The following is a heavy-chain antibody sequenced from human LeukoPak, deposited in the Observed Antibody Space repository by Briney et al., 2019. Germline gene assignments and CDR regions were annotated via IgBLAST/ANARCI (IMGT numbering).Heavy chain of an antibody. J-gene: IGHJ6*02. CDR2: ISGSGGST. CDR1: GFTFSSYA. D-gene: IGHD2-2*01. Sequence: GGSLRLSCAASGFTFSSYAMSWVRQAPGKGLEWVSAISGSGGSTYYADSVKGRFTISRDNSKNTLYLQMNSLRAEDTAVYYCAKIYCSSTSCPGLDLHYYYYGMDVWGQGTTVTVSS. V-gene: IGHV3-23*01. CDR3: AKIYCSSTSCPGLDLHYYYYGMDV.